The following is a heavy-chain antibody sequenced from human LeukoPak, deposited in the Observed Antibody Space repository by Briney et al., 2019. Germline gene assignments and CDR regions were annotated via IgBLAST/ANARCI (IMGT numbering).Heavy chain of an antibody. V-gene: IGHV4-30-4*07. CDR2: IYYSGST. D-gene: IGHD2-21*01. Sequence: RASETLSLTCAVSGGSISSGGYSWSWIRQPPGKGLEWIGYIYYSGSTYYNPSLKSRVTISVDTSKNQFSLKLTSVTAADTAMYYCATQILLCHYYWGQGTLVTVSS. CDR1: GGSISSGGYS. J-gene: IGHJ4*02. CDR3: ATQILLCHYY.